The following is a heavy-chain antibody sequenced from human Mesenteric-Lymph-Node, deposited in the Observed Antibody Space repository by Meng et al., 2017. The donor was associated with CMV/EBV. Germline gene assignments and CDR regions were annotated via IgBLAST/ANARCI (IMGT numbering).Heavy chain of an antibody. J-gene: IGHJ4*02. Sequence: VQLNRGGAGLLKPSETLAVTCAVYGGSFSGYYWNWIRQSPEKGLEWIGEINHSGSTTYNPSFTSRIIISVDTSTNQISLNMSSVTAADTAVYYCARGSSYDILTGYFDYWGQGALVTVSS. CDR3: ARGSSYDILTGYFDY. D-gene: IGHD3-9*01. V-gene: IGHV4-34*01. CDR2: INHSGST. CDR1: GGSFSGYY.